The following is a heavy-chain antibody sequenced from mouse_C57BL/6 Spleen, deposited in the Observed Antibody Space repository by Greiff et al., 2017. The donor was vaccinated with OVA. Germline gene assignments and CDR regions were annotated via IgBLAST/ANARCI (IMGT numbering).Heavy chain of an antibody. D-gene: IGHD1-1*01. V-gene: IGHV1-55*01. CDR3: ARWGGSSTWFAY. J-gene: IGHJ3*01. CDR2: IYPGSGST. CDR1: GYTFTSYW. Sequence: QVQLQQPGAELVKPGASVKMSCKASGYTFTSYWITWVKQRPGQGLEWIGDIYPGSGSTNYNEKFKSKATLTVDTSSSTAYMQLSSLTSEDSAVYYCARWGGSSTWFAYWGQGTLVTVSA.